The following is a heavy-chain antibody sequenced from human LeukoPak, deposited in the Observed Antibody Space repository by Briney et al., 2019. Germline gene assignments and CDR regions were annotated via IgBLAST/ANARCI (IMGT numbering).Heavy chain of an antibody. V-gene: IGHV3-43*02. J-gene: IGHJ1*01. Sequence: GGSLRLSCAASGFTFDNYAIHWVRQAPGKGLEWVSLISGDGGSTYYADSMKGRFTISRDNSKNSLYLQMNSLRTEDTALYYCARDSQEFFQHWGQGTLVTVSS. CDR1: GFTFDNYA. CDR2: ISGDGGST. CDR3: ARDSQEFFQH.